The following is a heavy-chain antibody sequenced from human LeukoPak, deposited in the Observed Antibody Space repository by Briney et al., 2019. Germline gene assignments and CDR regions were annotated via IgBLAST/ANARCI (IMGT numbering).Heavy chain of an antibody. J-gene: IGHJ3*02. D-gene: IGHD3-22*01. CDR1: GGSISSGDYY. V-gene: IGHV4-61*02. CDR3: ARGIGTSYESSRDAFDI. CDR2: IYSPGT. Sequence: SQTLSLTCTVSGGSISSGDYYWSWIRQPAGKGLEWIGRIYSPGTNYNYNPSLKSRVTISIDTSKNQFSLKLTSVTAGDTAVYYCARGIGTSYESSRDAFDIWGQGTMVTVSS.